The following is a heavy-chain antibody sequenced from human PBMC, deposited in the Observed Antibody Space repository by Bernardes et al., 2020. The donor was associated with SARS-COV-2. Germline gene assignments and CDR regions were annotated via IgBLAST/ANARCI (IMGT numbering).Heavy chain of an antibody. D-gene: IGHD2-8*01. CDR2: IYPGDSDT. V-gene: IGHV5-51*01. CDR1: GYSVTRYW. CDR3: ARHWGLMVSGGDY. Sequence: GACLKNSSKGSGYSVTRYWIGWVRPIPGKGLEWMGIIYPGDSDTRYSPSFQGQVTISADKSISTAYLQWSSLKASDTAMYYCARHWGLMVSGGDYWGQGTLVTVSS. J-gene: IGHJ4*02.